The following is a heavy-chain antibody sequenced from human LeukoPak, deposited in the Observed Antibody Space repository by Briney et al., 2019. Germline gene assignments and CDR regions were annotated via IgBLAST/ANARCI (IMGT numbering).Heavy chain of an antibody. J-gene: IGHJ6*02. CDR3: AKDWYSSSWYSYYYYYGMDV. V-gene: IGHV3-23*01. CDR2: ITTSGGST. D-gene: IGHD6-13*01. Sequence: PGGSLRLSCAASGFTFSSYARNWVRQAPGKGLEWVSFITTSGGSTSYADSVEGRFTISRDNPRNTLYMQMNSLRDEDTAVYYCAKDWYSSSWYSYYYYYGMDVWGQGTTVTVSS. CDR1: GFTFSSYA.